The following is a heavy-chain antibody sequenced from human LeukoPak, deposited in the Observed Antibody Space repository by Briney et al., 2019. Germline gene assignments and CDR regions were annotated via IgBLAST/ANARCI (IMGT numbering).Heavy chain of an antibody. CDR3: ARAWELLRPFDY. J-gene: IGHJ4*02. V-gene: IGHV3-30-3*01. CDR1: GFTFSGYW. CDR2: ISYDGSNK. Sequence: PGGSLRLSCAASGFTFSGYWMHWVRQAPGKGLEWVAVISYDGSNKYYADSVKGRFTISRDNSKNTLYLQMNSLRAEDTAVYYCARAWELLRPFDYWGQGTLVTVSS. D-gene: IGHD1-26*01.